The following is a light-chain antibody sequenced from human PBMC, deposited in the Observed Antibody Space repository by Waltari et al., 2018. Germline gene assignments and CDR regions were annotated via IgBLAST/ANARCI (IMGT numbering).Light chain of an antibody. CDR1: ECVGNN. CDR2: DTS. CDR3: QQYNNWPIT. V-gene: IGKV3-15*01. Sequence: EMAMTQSPANRSVSRGARATLSCRAGECVGNNLAWDQQKPAQAPRLLIYDTSTRASGVPARFTGSRSGTEFTLTISSRLSEDFAVYYCQQYNNWPITFGQGTRLEIK. J-gene: IGKJ5*01.